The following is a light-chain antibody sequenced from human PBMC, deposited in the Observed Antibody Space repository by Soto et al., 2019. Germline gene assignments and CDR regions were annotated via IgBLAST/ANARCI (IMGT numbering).Light chain of an antibody. V-gene: IGKV3-15*01. CDR2: GAS. CDR3: QQYNKWPRT. Sequence: EIVMTQSPATLSFSPGERATLSCRASQSVSSNLAWYQQKPGQAPRLLIYGASTRATGIPARFSGSGSGTEFTLTISSLQSEDFAVYYCQQYNKWPRTFGQGTKVEIX. J-gene: IGKJ1*01. CDR1: QSVSSN.